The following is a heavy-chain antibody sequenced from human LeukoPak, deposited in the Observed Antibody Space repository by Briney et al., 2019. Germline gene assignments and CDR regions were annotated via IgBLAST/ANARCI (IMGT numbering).Heavy chain of an antibody. CDR3: ARGASGWLSDDYFDY. J-gene: IGHJ4*02. V-gene: IGHV1-2*02. D-gene: IGHD6-19*01. CDR2: INPNSGGT. Sequence: ASVKVSCKASGYTFTGYYMHWVRQAPGQGLEWMGWINPNSGGTNYAQKFQGRVTMTRDTSISTAYMELSRLRSDDTAVYYCARGASGWLSDDYFDYWGQGTLVTVSS. CDR1: GYTFTGYY.